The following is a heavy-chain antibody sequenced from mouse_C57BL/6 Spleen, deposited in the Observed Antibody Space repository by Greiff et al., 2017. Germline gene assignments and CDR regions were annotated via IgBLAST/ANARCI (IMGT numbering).Heavy chain of an antibody. Sequence: VKLMESGAELVKPGASVKISCKASGYAFSSYWMNWVKQRPGKGLEWIGQIYPGDGDTNYNGKFKGKATLTADKSSSTAYMQLSSLTSEDSAVYFCARRDLGSWFAYWGQGTLVTVSA. CDR2: IYPGDGDT. CDR1: GYAFSSYW. J-gene: IGHJ3*01. V-gene: IGHV1-80*01. CDR3: ARRDLGSWFAY. D-gene: IGHD4-1*01.